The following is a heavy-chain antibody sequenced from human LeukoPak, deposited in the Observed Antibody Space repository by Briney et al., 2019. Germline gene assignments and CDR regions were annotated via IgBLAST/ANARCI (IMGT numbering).Heavy chain of an antibody. V-gene: IGHV1-18*01. CDR1: GYTFTTYA. J-gene: IGHJ6*03. D-gene: IGHD1-1*01. CDR3: ARVEVHPRRFYYYMDV. CDR2: TSGNNDNT. Sequence: GASAKGSCKASGYTFTTYAMNWVRPAPGQGLEWMGWTSGNNDNTKYAQRLQDRVIMATDTSTSTAYMELRSLTSDDTAVYYCARVEVHPRRFYYYMDVWGKGTTVTISS.